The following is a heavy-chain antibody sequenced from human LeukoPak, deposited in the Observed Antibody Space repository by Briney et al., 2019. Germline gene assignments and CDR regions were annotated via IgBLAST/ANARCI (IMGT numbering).Heavy chain of an antibody. CDR1: GGSISSSSAY. Sequence: SETLSLTCTVSGGSISSSSAYWGWIRQPPGKGLEWIGSIYYSKNTYYNPSLKSRVTISADTAKNQFSLTLGSVSATDTAVYYCVSPRGFSYGYFDYWGQGTLVTVSS. D-gene: IGHD5-18*01. V-gene: IGHV4-39*01. CDR3: VSPRGFSYGYFDY. CDR2: IYYSKNT. J-gene: IGHJ4*02.